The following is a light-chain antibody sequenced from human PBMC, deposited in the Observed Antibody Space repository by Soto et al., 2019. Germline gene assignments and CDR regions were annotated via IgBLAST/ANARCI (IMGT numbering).Light chain of an antibody. Sequence: EIVMTQSPATLSMSPGEGATVSCRASQSVSSHLAWYQHKPGQAPRLLVYGASSRATGIPDRFSGSGSGTDFTLTISRLEPEDFAVYYCQQHGGSPITFGQGTRLEIK. J-gene: IGKJ5*01. CDR1: QSVSSH. CDR2: GAS. V-gene: IGKV3-20*01. CDR3: QQHGGSPIT.